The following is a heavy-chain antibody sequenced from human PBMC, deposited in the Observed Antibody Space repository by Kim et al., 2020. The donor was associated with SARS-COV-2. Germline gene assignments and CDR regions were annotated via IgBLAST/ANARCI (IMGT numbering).Heavy chain of an antibody. Sequence: YSQKFQGRFTVTWDTSASTAYMDLSSLRSEDTAMYYCARMGARGNYYYDFWGQGTLVTVSS. CDR3: ARMGARGNYYYDF. D-gene: IGHD1-26*01. J-gene: IGHJ4*02. V-gene: IGHV1-3*01.